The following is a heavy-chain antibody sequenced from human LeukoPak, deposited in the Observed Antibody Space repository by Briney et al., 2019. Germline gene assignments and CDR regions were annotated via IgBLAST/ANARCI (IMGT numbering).Heavy chain of an antibody. CDR2: LYYSGYS. Sequence: PSETLSLTCTVSGGSITSYYWAWLRQPPGKGLVWIGYLYYSGYSNYNPSLKSRVSMSVDTSKNQFSLKLTSVTAADTAVYYCARHSIASDGARLFDYWGRGTLVTVSS. J-gene: IGHJ4*02. D-gene: IGHD2-21*01. CDR3: ARHSIASDGARLFDY. V-gene: IGHV4-59*08. CDR1: GGSITSYY.